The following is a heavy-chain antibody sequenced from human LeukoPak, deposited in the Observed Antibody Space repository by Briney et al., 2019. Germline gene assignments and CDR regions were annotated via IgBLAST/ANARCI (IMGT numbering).Heavy chain of an antibody. V-gene: IGHV3-21*01. CDR2: ITSSSGYT. J-gene: IGHJ4*02. CDR3: ARSDSGSGSYFDY. D-gene: IGHD3-10*01. Sequence: PGGSLRLSCAASGFTFNTYSMNWVRQAPGKGLEWVSSITSSSGYTYYADSAKGRFTISRDNAYNSLYLQMDSLSADDTAVYYCARSDSGSGSYFDYWGQGTLVTVSS. CDR1: GFTFNTYS.